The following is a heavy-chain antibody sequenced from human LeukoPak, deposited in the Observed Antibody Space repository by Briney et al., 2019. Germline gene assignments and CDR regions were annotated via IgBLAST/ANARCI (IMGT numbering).Heavy chain of an antibody. D-gene: IGHD2-2*01. Sequence: SETLSLTCTVSGGSISSSSYYWGWIRQPPGKGLEWIGSIYYSGSTYYNPSLKSRVTISVDTSKNQFSLKLSSVTAADTAVYYCARLVVPAALGDDAFDIWGQGTMVTVSS. CDR2: IYYSGST. CDR1: GGSISSSSYY. J-gene: IGHJ3*02. CDR3: ARLVVPAALGDDAFDI. V-gene: IGHV4-39*01.